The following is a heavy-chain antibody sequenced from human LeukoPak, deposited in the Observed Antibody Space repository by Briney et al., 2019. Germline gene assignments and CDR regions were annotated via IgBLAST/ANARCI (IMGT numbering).Heavy chain of an antibody. J-gene: IGHJ4*02. CDR2: IYPGYSDT. CDR3: AKHMGMAVSGTIDY. V-gene: IGHV5-51*01. CDR1: GCRFTSYW. Sequence: VESLKISFKGSGCRFTSYWIAWVRQMPGKGLEWMGIIYPGYSDTRYSPSFQGQVTISDDKSISTAYLQWSSLKASDTAMYYCAKHMGMAVSGTIDYWGQGALVTVSS. D-gene: IGHD6-19*01.